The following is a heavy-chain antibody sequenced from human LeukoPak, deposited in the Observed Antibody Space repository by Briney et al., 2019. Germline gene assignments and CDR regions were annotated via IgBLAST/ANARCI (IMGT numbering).Heavy chain of an antibody. D-gene: IGHD2-15*01. CDR3: ARVPPIGYCSGGSCPKVAFDI. CDR2: IKQGVSEK. CDR1: GFTFSSYW. V-gene: IGHV3-7*01. J-gene: IGHJ3*02. Sequence: GGSLRLSCAASGFTFSSYWMSWVRQAPGKGLEWGDNIKQGVSEKYYVDSVKGRFTISRDNAKNSLYLQMNSLRAEDTAVYYCARVPPIGYCSGGSCPKVAFDIWGQGTMVPV.